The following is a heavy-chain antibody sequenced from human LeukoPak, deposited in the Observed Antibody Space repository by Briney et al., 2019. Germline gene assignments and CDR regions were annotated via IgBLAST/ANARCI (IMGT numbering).Heavy chain of an antibody. D-gene: IGHD3-10*01. J-gene: IGHJ4*02. CDR3: ARVGGSGSIIGY. CDR1: GYTFTSYD. V-gene: IGHV1-8*01. CDR2: MNPNSGNT. Sequence: ASVKVSCKASGYTFTSYDINWVRQATGQGLEWMGWMNPNSGNTGYAQKFQGRVTITADKSTSTAYMELSSLRSEDTAVYYCARVGGSGSIIGYWGQGTLVTVSS.